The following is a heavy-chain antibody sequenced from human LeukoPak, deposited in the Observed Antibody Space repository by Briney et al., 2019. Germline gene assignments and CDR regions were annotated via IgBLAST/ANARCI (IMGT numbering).Heavy chain of an antibody. CDR3: ARGYTTADY. Sequence: GGSLRLSCVASGFTFNNYWMSWVRQAPGKGLEWVASIKQDGSDKYYVDSVRGRFTISRDNAKNSLYLQMSSLRAGDTAVYYCARGYTTADYWGQGSLVTVSS. D-gene: IGHD2-2*02. CDR1: GFTFNNYW. CDR2: IKQDGSDK. V-gene: IGHV3-7*05. J-gene: IGHJ4*02.